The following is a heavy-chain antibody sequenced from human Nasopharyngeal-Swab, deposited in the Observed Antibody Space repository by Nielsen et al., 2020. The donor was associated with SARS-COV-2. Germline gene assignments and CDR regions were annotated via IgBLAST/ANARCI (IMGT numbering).Heavy chain of an antibody. CDR3: AKHPDGRWFGELSCYYYGLDV. V-gene: IGHV4-39*01. D-gene: IGHD3-10*01. CDR2: IYYRGST. J-gene: IGHJ6*02. Sequence: WIRQPPGKGLERIASIYYRGSTYYNPSLESRLTISVDTSKNHFSLKLTSVTAADTAVYYCAKHPDGRWFGELSCYYYGLDVWGQGTTVTVSS.